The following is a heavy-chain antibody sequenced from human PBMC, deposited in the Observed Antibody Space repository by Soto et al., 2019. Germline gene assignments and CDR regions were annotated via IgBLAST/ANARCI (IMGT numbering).Heavy chain of an antibody. CDR3: ARDGGHYYDSSGYYYRLDY. CDR2: IIPIFGTA. V-gene: IGHV1-69*13. J-gene: IGHJ4*02. D-gene: IGHD3-22*01. Sequence: SVKVSCKASGGTFSSYAISWVRQAPGQGLEWMGGIIPIFGTANYAQKFQGRVTITADESTSTAYMELSSLRSEDTAVYYCARDGGHYYDSSGYYYRLDYWGQGTLVTVSS. CDR1: GGTFSSYA.